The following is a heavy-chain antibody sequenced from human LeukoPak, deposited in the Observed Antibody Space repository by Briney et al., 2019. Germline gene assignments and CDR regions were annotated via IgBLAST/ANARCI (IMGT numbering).Heavy chain of an antibody. V-gene: IGHV3-43*01. CDR3: AKDMATIVDPSRLYFDY. CDR2: ISWDGGST. Sequence: PAGGSLRLPCAASGFTFDDYTMHWVRQAPGKGLEWVSLISWDGGSTYYADSVKGRFTISRDNSKNSLYLQMNSLRTEDTALYYCAKDMATIVDPSRLYFDYWGQGTLVTVSS. D-gene: IGHD5-24*01. J-gene: IGHJ4*02. CDR1: GFTFDDYT.